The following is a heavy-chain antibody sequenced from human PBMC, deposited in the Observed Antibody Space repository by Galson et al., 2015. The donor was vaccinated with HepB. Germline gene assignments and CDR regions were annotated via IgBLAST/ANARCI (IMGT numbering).Heavy chain of an antibody. CDR1: GFTFSSYA. CDR3: AKEGGTTNSILDYFDY. Sequence: SLRLSCAASGFTFSSYAMSWVRQTPGKGLEWVSAISGSGGRTYYADSVKGRFTISRDNSKNTLYLQMNSLRAEDTAVYYCAKEGGTTNSILDYFDYWGQGTLVTVSS. J-gene: IGHJ4*02. CDR2: ISGSGGRT. D-gene: IGHD1/OR15-1a*01. V-gene: IGHV3-23*01.